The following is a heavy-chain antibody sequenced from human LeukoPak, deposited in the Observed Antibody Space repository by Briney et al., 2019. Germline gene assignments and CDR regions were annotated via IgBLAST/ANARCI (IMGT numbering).Heavy chain of an antibody. CDR2: ISYDGSNK. J-gene: IGHJ4*02. D-gene: IGHD6-13*01. Sequence: PGRSLRLSCAASGFTFSSYGMHWVRQAPGKGLEWVAVISYDGSNKYYADSVKGRFTISRDNSKNTLYLQMNSLRAEDTAVYYCAKIAAAGTTRTAARVPGDDYWGQGTLVTVSS. V-gene: IGHV3-30*18. CDR3: AKIAAAGTTRTAARVPGDDY. CDR1: GFTFSSYG.